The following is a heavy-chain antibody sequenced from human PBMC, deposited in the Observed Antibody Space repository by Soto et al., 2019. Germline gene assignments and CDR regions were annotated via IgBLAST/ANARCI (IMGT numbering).Heavy chain of an antibody. CDR2: IIPISETT. CDR3: ARSQGSSTSLEIYYYCYYGRDV. J-gene: IGHJ6*02. Sequence: QVQLVQSGAEVKKPGSSVKVSCKASGGTFSSYAISWVRQAPGQGLEWMGGIIPISETTNYAQKFQGRVTITADESKSTAYMELSSLRSEDTAVYYCARSQGSSTSLEIYYYCYYGRDVWGQGTTVTVSS. D-gene: IGHD2-2*01. V-gene: IGHV1-69*01. CDR1: GGTFSSYA.